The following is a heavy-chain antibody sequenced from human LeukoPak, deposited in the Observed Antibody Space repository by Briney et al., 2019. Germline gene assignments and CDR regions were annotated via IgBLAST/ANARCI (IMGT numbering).Heavy chain of an antibody. CDR1: GFTFSDYY. J-gene: IGHJ3*02. D-gene: IGHD3-22*01. CDR3: ARVVSSGYLDAFDI. V-gene: IGHV3-11*04. CDR2: ISSSGSTI. Sequence: KSGGSLRLSCAASGFTFSDYYMSWIRQAPGKGLEWVSYISSSGSTIYYADSVKGRFTISRDNAKNSLCLQMNSLRAEDTAVYYCARVVSSGYLDAFDIWGQGTMVTVSS.